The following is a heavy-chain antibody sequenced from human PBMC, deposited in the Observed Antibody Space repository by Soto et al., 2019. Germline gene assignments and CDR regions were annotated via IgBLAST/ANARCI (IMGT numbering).Heavy chain of an antibody. J-gene: IGHJ5*02. D-gene: IGHD5-12*01. V-gene: IGHV3-33*01. CDR3: ARDVDRTSHLNWFDP. CDR1: GFSLSGYG. Sequence: QVQLVESGGGVVQPGRSLRLSCEVSGFSLSGYGMHWVRQAPGKGLEWVAVIWYDGTTKNYADSVKGRFTISRDSSKNTVYLQMDSLKVEDTAVYYCARDVDRTSHLNWFDPWGQGVMVTGSS. CDR2: IWYDGTTK.